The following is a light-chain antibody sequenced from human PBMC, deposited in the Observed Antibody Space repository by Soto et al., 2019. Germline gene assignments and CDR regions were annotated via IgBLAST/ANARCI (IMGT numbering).Light chain of an antibody. CDR1: QSVLYSSNNKNY. CDR2: WAS. V-gene: IGKV4-1*01. Sequence: DIVMTQSPDSLAVSLGERATINCKSSQSVLYSSNNKNYLAWYQQKPGQPPKLLIYWASTRESGVPDRFSGSGSGTDFTLTISSLQAEDVAVYYCQQYYSTPRPTFTFGPGTKVDIK. J-gene: IGKJ3*01. CDR3: QQYYSTPRPTFT.